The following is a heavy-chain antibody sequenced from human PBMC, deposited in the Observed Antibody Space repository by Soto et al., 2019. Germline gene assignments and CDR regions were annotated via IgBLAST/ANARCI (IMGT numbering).Heavy chain of an antibody. CDR2: LAYDGRDK. CDR1: GFTFSHYA. CDR3: AKVTDNGHYFDY. D-gene: IGHD1-1*01. J-gene: IGHJ4*02. Sequence: QVQLVESGGGVVQPGRSLRLSCAASGFTFSHYAMHWVRQAPGKGLEWVAVLAYDGRDKYYADSVKGRFTISRDNSKNPLYLQMTSLRAEDTAVYYCAKVTDNGHYFDYWGQGTWVTVSS. V-gene: IGHV3-30*04.